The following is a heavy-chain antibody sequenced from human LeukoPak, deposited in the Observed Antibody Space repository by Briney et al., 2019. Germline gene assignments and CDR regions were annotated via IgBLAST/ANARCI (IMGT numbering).Heavy chain of an antibody. CDR3: ARDGGYYDFWSGYY. CDR2: INHSGST. Sequence: PSETLSLTCAVYGGSFSGYYWSWIRQPPGKGLEWIGEINHSGSTNYNPSLKSRVTISVDTSKNQFSLKLSSVTAADTAVYYCARDGGYYDFWSGYYWGQGTLVTVSS. CDR1: GGSFSGYY. J-gene: IGHJ4*02. D-gene: IGHD3-3*01. V-gene: IGHV4-34*01.